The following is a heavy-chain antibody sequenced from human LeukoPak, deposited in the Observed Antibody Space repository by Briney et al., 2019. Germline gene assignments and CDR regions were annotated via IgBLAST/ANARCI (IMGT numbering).Heavy chain of an antibody. Sequence: PGGSLRLSCAASGFTFSNYAMSWVRQAPAGGLEWVSSLRGDGETFYADSVKGRFTLSRDDSRNTVYLQLNNRRVEDTAVYYCAKASWVSNVDAVLWGQGTLVTVSS. D-gene: IGHD1-1*01. J-gene: IGHJ4*02. CDR2: LRGDGET. V-gene: IGHV3-23*01. CDR1: GFTFSNYA. CDR3: AKASWVSNVDAVL.